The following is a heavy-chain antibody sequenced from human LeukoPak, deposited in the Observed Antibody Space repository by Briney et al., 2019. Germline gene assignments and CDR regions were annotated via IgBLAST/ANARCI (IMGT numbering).Heavy chain of an antibody. Sequence: PSETLSLTCAVYGGSFSGYYWSWIRQPPGKGLEWIGEINHSGSTNYNPSLKSRVTISVDTSKNQFSLKLSSVNAADTAVYYCARGWWQQLNRLDYWGQGTLVTVSS. V-gene: IGHV4-34*01. J-gene: IGHJ4*02. CDR3: ARGWWQQLNRLDY. D-gene: IGHD6-13*01. CDR1: GGSFSGYY. CDR2: INHSGST.